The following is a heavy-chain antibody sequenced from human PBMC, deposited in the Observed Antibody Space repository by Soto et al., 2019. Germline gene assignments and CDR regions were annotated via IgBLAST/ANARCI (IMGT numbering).Heavy chain of an antibody. CDR2: IYYSGST. CDR1: GGSISSGGYY. Sequence: SETLSLTCTVSGGSISSGGYYWSWIRQHPGKGLEWFGYIYYSGSTYYNPSLKSRVTISVDTSKNQFSLKLSPVTAADTAVYYCAREVHYYYYMDVWGKGTTVTVSS. D-gene: IGHD3-10*01. J-gene: IGHJ6*03. V-gene: IGHV4-31*03. CDR3: AREVHYYYYMDV.